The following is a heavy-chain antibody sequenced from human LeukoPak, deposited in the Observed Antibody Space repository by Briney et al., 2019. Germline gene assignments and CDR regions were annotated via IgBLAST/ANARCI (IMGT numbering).Heavy chain of an antibody. CDR1: GGSISSGGYS. CDR3: ARGTPGSYSAFDY. D-gene: IGHD3-10*01. CDR2: IYHSGST. J-gene: IGHJ4*02. Sequence: PSQTLSLTCAVSGGSISSGGYSWSWIRQPPGKGLEWIGYIYHSGSTYYNPFLKSRVTISVDRSKNQFSLKLSSVTAADTAVYYCARGTPGSYSAFDYWGQGTLVTVSS. V-gene: IGHV4-30-2*01.